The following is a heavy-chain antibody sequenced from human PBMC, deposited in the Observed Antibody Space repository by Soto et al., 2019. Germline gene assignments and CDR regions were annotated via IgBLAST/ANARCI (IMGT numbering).Heavy chain of an antibody. V-gene: IGHV1-69*13. Sequence: SVKGSCKASGGTFSIYAISWVRQAPGQGLGWMGGIIPIFGTANYAQKFQGRVTITADESTSTAYMELSSLRSEDTAVYYCARDSAPYGSGSLSIFDYWGQGTLVTVSS. CDR2: IIPIFGTA. CDR3: ARDSAPYGSGSLSIFDY. D-gene: IGHD3-10*01. CDR1: GGTFSIYA. J-gene: IGHJ4*02.